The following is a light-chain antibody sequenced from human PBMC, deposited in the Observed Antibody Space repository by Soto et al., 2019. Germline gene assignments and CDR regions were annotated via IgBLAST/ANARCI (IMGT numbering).Light chain of an antibody. J-gene: IGKJ4*01. V-gene: IGKV1-5*03. CDR2: KAS. Sequence: DIQMNQSPSTLSASVGDRVTITCRASQSISNWLAWYQQKPGKAPKLLIYKASSLESGVPSRFSGSGSGTEFTLHISSLQPDDFATYYCQQYISFPLTFGGGTKVEIK. CDR1: QSISNW. CDR3: QQYISFPLT.